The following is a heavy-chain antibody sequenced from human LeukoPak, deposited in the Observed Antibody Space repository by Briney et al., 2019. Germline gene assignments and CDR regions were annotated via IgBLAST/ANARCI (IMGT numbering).Heavy chain of an antibody. D-gene: IGHD5-18*01. Sequence: PGGSLRLSFAASGFTFSNYAMGWVRRAPGKGLDWVSGISVIGGTTYYADSVKGRFTISRDNSKNTLSLQMNSPRVEDTAMYYCAKGVESWLTYFDHWGQGTLVTVSS. J-gene: IGHJ4*02. CDR2: ISVIGGTT. V-gene: IGHV3-23*01. CDR3: AKGVESWLTYFDH. CDR1: GFTFSNYA.